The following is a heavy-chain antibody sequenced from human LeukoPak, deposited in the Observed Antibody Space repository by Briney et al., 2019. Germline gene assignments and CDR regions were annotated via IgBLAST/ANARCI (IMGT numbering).Heavy chain of an antibody. Sequence: GGSLRLSCAASGFTFSSYGMHWVRQAPGKGLEWVAVIPYDGSNKYYADSVKGRFTISRDNSKNTLYLQMNSLRAEDTAVYYCARMVVPPANYYYYGMDVWGQGTTVTVSS. CDR1: GFTFSSYG. J-gene: IGHJ6*02. CDR2: IPYDGSNK. CDR3: ARMVVPPANYYYYGMDV. D-gene: IGHD2-2*01. V-gene: IGHV3-30*19.